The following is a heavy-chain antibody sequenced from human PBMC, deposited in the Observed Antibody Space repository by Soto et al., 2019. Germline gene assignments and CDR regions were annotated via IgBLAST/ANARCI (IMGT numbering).Heavy chain of an antibody. V-gene: IGHV4-34*01. J-gene: IGHJ4*02. Sequence: QVQLQQWGAGLLKPSETLSLTCAVYGGSFSGYYWSWIRQPPGKGLEWIGEINHSGSTNYNPSLTGRVTXXVXTXXNQFSLKLSSVTAADTAVYYCARGSTNWNDGSLDYWGQGTLVTVSS. CDR2: INHSGST. D-gene: IGHD1-20*01. CDR1: GGSFSGYY. CDR3: ARGSTNWNDGSLDY.